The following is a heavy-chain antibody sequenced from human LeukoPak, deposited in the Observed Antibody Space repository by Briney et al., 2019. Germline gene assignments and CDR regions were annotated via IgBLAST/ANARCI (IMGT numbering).Heavy chain of an antibody. D-gene: IGHD2/OR15-2a*01. CDR2: INPNSGGT. CDR1: GYTFTGYY. J-gene: IGHJ5*02. CDR3: ARARGAGFYFSFDP. Sequence: ASVKVSCKASGYTFTGYYMHWGRQAPGHGLEWMGWINPNSGGTKYAQNFEGRVTMTRNTSISTAYMELSMLRSDDTAVYYCARARGAGFYFSFDPWGQGTLVTVSS. V-gene: IGHV1-2*02.